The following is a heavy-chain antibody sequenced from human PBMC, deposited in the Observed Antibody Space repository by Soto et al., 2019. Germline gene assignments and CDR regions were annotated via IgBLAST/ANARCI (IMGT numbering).Heavy chain of an antibody. CDR1: GFTFSSYG. J-gene: IGHJ4*02. V-gene: IGHV3-30*18. CDR2: ISYDGSNK. Sequence: GGSLRLSXTDSGFTFSSYGMHWVRQAPGKGLEWVAVISYDGSNKYYADSVKGRFTISRDNSKNTLYLQMNSLRAEDTAVYYCAKGIWTFDYWGQGTLVTVSS. CDR3: AKGIWTFDY. D-gene: IGHD3-10*01.